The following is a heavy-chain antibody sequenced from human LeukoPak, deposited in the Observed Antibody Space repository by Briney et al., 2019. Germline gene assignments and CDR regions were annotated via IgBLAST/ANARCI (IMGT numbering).Heavy chain of an antibody. Sequence: GGSLRLSCAASGFTFSSYWMSWVRQAPGKGLEWVSVIYSGGSTYYADSVKGRFTISRDNSKNTLYLQMNSLRAEDTAVYYCARGGYGYSYDLYYYYGMDVWGQGTTVTVSS. V-gene: IGHV3-53*01. CDR1: GFTFSSYW. D-gene: IGHD5-18*01. CDR2: IYSGGST. CDR3: ARGGYGYSYDLYYYYGMDV. J-gene: IGHJ6*02.